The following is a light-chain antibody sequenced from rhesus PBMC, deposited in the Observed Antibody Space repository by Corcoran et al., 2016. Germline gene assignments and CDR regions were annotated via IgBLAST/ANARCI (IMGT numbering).Light chain of an antibody. CDR3: PQGNSNPPA. Sequence: DIQMSQSPSSLSASVGDRVTITCRASQGISSYLNGYQQKPGKAPKLLIYYANSLASGVPSRFSGSGSGTDFTLTISSLQPEDFATYYCPQGNSNPPAFGQGTKVEIK. J-gene: IGKJ1*01. V-gene: IGKV1-32*02. CDR2: YAN. CDR1: QGISSY.